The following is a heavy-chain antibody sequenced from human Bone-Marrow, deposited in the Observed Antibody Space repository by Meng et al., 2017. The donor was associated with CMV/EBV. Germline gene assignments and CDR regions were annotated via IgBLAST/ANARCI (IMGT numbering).Heavy chain of an antibody. V-gene: IGHV1-69*10. CDR3: ARDVYYYDSSGYYPRYYFDY. CDR1: GGTFSSYA. Sequence: SVKVSCKASGGTFSSYAISWVRQAPGQGLEWMGGIIPILGIANYAQKFQGRVTITADKSTSTAYMELSSLRSEDTAVYYCARDVYYYDSSGYYPRYYFDYWGQGTLVPSPQ. CDR2: IIPILGIA. J-gene: IGHJ4*02. D-gene: IGHD3-22*01.